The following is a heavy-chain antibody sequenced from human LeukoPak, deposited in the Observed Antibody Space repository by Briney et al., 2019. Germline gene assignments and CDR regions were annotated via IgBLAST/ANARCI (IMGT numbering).Heavy chain of an antibody. V-gene: IGHV3-23*01. Sequence: GGSLRLSCAVSGFTFRNHAMNWVRQAPGKGLEWVSGIRGSGDRTYYADSVKGRFTISRDKSMDSLYLQMNSLRAEDTAIYYCAKVGQPWSIWDYFDYWGQGTLVTVSS. CDR1: GFTFRNHA. D-gene: IGHD3-16*01. CDR2: IRGSGDRT. CDR3: AKVGQPWSIWDYFDY. J-gene: IGHJ4*02.